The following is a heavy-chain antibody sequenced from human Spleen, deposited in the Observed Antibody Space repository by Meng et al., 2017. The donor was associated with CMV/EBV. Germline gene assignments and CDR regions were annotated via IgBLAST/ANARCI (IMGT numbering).Heavy chain of an antibody. D-gene: IGHD6-6*01. V-gene: IGHV1-69*05. CDR3: ATRGGYSSSSFYYYGMDV. CDR1: FSKYV. J-gene: IGHJ6*02. Sequence: FSKYVITWGRQAPGQGLEGMGGIIPIFGTANYAQKFQGRVTITTDESTSTAYMELSSLRSEDTAVYYCATRGGYSSSSFYYYGMDVWGQGTTVTVSS. CDR2: IIPIFGTA.